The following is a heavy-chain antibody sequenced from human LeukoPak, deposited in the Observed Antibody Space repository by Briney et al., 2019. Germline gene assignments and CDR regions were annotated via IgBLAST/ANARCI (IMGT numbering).Heavy chain of an antibody. CDR3: ARDSHVEYFDY. CDR1: GFTFSGYS. J-gene: IGHJ4*02. CDR2: ISGGGTTV. V-gene: IGHV3-48*01. D-gene: IGHD3-3*01. Sequence: GGSLRLSCAGSGFTFSGYSMIWVRQAPGKGLEWISYISGGGTTVYYTDSVKGRFTISRDNAKNSLFLQMSSLRAEDTAVYYCARDSHVEYFDYWGQGTLVTVSS.